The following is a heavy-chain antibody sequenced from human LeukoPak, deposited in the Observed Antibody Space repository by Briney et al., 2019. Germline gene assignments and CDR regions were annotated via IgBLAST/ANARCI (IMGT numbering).Heavy chain of an antibody. Sequence: ASVKVSCKASGYTFTSYYMHWVRQAPGQGLEWMGIINPSGGSTSYAQKFQGRVTMTRDTSTSTVYMELSSLRSDDTAVYYCARDSGAAAGDRGKPFDYWGQGTLVTVSS. V-gene: IGHV1-46*01. CDR2: INPSGGST. D-gene: IGHD6-13*01. CDR1: GYTFTSYY. CDR3: ARDSGAAAGDRGKPFDY. J-gene: IGHJ4*02.